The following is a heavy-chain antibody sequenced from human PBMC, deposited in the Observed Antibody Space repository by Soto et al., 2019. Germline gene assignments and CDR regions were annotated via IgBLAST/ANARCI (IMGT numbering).Heavy chain of an antibody. Sequence: QVQLVQSGAEVKRPGSSVKVSCKASGDTFTFYSINWVRQAPGLGLEWMGRINPILSMSNYAQRFQGRVTMTADKSTSTAYMELSSLRSEDTAIDYCASSYGSGYRACDYWGQGALVTVSS. CDR1: GDTFTFYS. D-gene: IGHD3-10*01. CDR3: ASSYGSGYRACDY. V-gene: IGHV1-69*02. CDR2: INPILSMS. J-gene: IGHJ4*02.